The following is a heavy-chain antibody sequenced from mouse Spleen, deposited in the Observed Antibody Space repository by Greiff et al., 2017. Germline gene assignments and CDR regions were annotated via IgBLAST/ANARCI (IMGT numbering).Heavy chain of an antibody. CDR2: INPYNGGT. CDR3: ARTARAPFDY. V-gene: IGHV1-19*01. D-gene: IGHD3-2*01. CDR1: GYTFTDYY. Sequence: EVQLQESGPVLVKPGASVKMSCKASGYTFTDYYMNWVKQSHGKSLEWIGVINPYNGGTSYNQKFKGKATLTVDKSSSTAYMELNSLTSEDSAVYYCARTARAPFDYWGQGTTLTVSS. J-gene: IGHJ2*01.